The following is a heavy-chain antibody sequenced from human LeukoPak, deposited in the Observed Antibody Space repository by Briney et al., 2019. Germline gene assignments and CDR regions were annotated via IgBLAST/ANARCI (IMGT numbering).Heavy chain of an antibody. CDR2: ISGSGGST. J-gene: IGHJ4*02. CDR1: GFTFSVYS. D-gene: IGHD5-12*01. CDR3: AKGGYSGHENN. Sequence: GGSLRLSCAASGFTFSVYSMNWVRQAPGKGLEWVSAISGSGGSTKYADAVEGRFTISRDNSKNTLYLQMNSLRAEDTAVYYCAKGGYSGHENNWGQGTLVTVSS. V-gene: IGHV3-23*01.